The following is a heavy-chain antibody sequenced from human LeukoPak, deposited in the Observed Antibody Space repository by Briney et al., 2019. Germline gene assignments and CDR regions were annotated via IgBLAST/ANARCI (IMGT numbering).Heavy chain of an antibody. CDR1: GGTLNSYA. J-gene: IGHJ4*02. Sequence: ASVKVSCKASGGTLNSYAINWVRQAPGQGLEWMGGIIPRLGTTKYIEKFQGRITITTDESTTTAYMELSSLRSEDTAVYYCAADGTDWGQGTLVTVSS. CDR2: IIPRLGTT. CDR3: AADGTD. V-gene: IGHV1-69*05.